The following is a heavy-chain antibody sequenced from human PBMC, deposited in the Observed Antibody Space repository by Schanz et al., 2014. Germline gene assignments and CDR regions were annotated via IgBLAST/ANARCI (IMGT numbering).Heavy chain of an antibody. J-gene: IGHJ6*02. CDR3: ARVAVAGVEWNRDHYYVLDV. D-gene: IGHD6-19*01. Sequence: QVQLQESGPGLVKPSETLSLTCTVSGGSINNYHWSWIRQPPGMGLEWLGYIYSSGNTNYNPSLKRRVTISLDTSENQFSLTLTSVAASDTAVYYCARVAVAGVEWNRDHYYVLDVWGQGTTVTVSS. CDR2: IYSSGNT. V-gene: IGHV4-59*01. CDR1: GGSINNYH.